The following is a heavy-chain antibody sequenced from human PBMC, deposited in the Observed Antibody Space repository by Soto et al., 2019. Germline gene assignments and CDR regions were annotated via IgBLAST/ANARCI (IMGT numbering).Heavy chain of an antibody. D-gene: IGHD5-12*01. CDR1: GGPMISYY. CDR3: ARRIVATETFDY. CDR2: IYYAGST. J-gene: IGHJ4*02. V-gene: IGHV4-59*08. Sequence: QVRLQESGPGLVKPSETLSLTCTVSGGPMISYYWSWIRQPPGRGLEWIGFIYYAGSTKYNPSLNCRVTISVDTSKNQFSLTVTSVTAADTAVYYCARRIVATETFDYWGQGTLVTVSS.